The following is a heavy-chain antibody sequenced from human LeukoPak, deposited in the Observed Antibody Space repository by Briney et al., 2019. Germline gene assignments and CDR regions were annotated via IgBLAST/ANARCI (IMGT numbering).Heavy chain of an antibody. J-gene: IGHJ5*02. CDR2: ISADNGFT. CDR1: GYTFTSYG. CDR3: ANLAGVVAGLDP. V-gene: IGHV1-18*01. Sequence: VASVNVSCKASGYTFTSYGINWVRQAPGQGLEWMGWISADNGFTASAQNLQGRVTMTTDTSTNTAYMELRSLRSDDTAVYYCANLAGVVAGLDPWGQGTLVTVSS. D-gene: IGHD6-19*01.